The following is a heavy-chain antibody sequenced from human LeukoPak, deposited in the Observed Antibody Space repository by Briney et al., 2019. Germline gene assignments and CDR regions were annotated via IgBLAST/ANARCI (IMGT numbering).Heavy chain of an antibody. CDR1: GYTFTSYD. J-gene: IGHJ4*02. Sequence: ASVKVSCKASGYTFTSYDINWVRQATGQGFEWMGWMNPNSGNTGYAQKFQGRVTMTRNTSISTAYMELSSLRSEDTAVYYCARGNWWLRFAYYFDYWGQGTLVTVSS. CDR3: ARGNWWLRFAYYFDY. CDR2: MNPNSGNT. D-gene: IGHD5-12*01. V-gene: IGHV1-8*01.